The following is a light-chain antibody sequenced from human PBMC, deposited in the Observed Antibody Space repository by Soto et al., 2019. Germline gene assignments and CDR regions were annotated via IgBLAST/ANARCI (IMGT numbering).Light chain of an antibody. J-gene: IGLJ2*01. Sequence: QSVLTQPPSVSGDPGQRVAISCTGSSSNIGAGHVVHWYQQFPGRAPNLLIYGSSNRPSGVPDRFSGSKSGTSASLAITGLQAEDEADYYCQSYDNGLSASVFGGGTKLTVL. CDR3: QSYDNGLSASV. CDR2: GSS. CDR1: SSNIGAGHV. V-gene: IGLV1-40*01.